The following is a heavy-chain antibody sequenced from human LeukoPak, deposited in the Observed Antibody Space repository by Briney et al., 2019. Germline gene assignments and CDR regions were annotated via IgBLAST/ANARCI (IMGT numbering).Heavy chain of an antibody. V-gene: IGHV3-23*01. Sequence: GGSLRLSCAASGFTFSSYAMSWVRQAPGKGLEWVSAISGSGGSTYYADSVKGRFTISRDNSKNTLYLQMNSLRAEDTAVYYCAKAGGRGYCSSTSCPRYFQHWGQGTLVTVSS. CDR1: GFTFSSYA. CDR3: AKAGGRGYCSSTSCPRYFQH. D-gene: IGHD2-2*01. J-gene: IGHJ1*01. CDR2: ISGSGGST.